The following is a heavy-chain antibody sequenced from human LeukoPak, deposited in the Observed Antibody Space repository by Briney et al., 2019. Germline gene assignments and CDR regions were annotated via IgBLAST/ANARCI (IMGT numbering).Heavy chain of an antibody. CDR3: AMSMYSSSDPFDY. CDR1: GYTFTDYY. CDR2: VDPEDGET. V-gene: IGHV1-69-2*01. Sequence: ASVKVSCKVSGYTFTDYYMHWAQQAPGKGLEWMGLVDPEDGETIYAEKFQGRVTITADTSTDTAYMELSSLRSEDTAVYYCAMSMYSSSDPFDYWGQGTLVTVSS. J-gene: IGHJ4*02. D-gene: IGHD6-13*01.